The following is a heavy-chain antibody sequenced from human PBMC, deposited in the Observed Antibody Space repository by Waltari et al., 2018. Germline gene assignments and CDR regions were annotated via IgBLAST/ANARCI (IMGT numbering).Heavy chain of an antibody. D-gene: IGHD3-10*02. CDR3: ARGPRFGEFQIYYYYYGMDV. CDR2: INHSGST. V-gene: IGHV4-34*01. J-gene: IGHJ6*02. CDR1: GGSFRGYY. Sequence: QVQLQQWGAGLLKPSETLSLTCAVYGGSFRGYYWSWIRQPPGKGLEWIGEINHSGSTNYNPSLKSRVTISVDTSKNQFSLKLSSVTAADTAVYYCARGPRFGEFQIYYYYYGMDVWGQGTTVTVSS.